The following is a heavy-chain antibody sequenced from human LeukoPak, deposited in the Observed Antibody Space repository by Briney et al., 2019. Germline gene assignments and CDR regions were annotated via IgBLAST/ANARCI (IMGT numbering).Heavy chain of an antibody. V-gene: IGHV4-4*09. J-gene: IGHJ4*02. Sequence: SETLSLTCTVSGGPISSYYWSWIRQPPGKGLEWIGYICTSGSTNYNPSLKSRVTISVDTSKNQFSLKLSSVTAADTAVYYCARLVSYDSSGYYDYWGQGTLVTVSS. CDR3: ARLVSYDSSGYYDY. CDR2: ICTSGST. D-gene: IGHD3-22*01. CDR1: GGPISSYY.